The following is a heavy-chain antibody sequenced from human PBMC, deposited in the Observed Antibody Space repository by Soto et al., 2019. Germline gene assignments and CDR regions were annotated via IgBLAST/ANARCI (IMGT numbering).Heavy chain of an antibody. CDR2: IYLNGNT. CDR1: GVSISDTRYY. J-gene: IGHJ4*02. CDR3: ARQGSY. Sequence: QLHLQESGPGLVKPSETLSLTCNVSGVSISDTRYYWGWIRQPPGKGLEWIGTIYLNGNTFYNPSIKSRLTIDVDTSKNQISLRLTSVTAADTAVYYCARQGSYWGQGTLVAVSS. V-gene: IGHV4-39*01.